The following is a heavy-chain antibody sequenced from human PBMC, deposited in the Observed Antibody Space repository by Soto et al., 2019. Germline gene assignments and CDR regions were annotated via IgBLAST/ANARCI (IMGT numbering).Heavy chain of an antibody. D-gene: IGHD3-16*01. CDR1: GGSISSSSYY. J-gene: IGHJ1*01. CDR3: ARHLFGEHFHY. V-gene: IGHV4-39*01. Sequence: TSETLSLTCTVSGGSISSSSYYWAWIRQPPGKGLEWIGSIHYSGSTYYNPSLKSRVTTSVDTSRNRFSLKLSSVTAADTAVYFCARHLFGEHFHYWGQGTLVTVSS. CDR2: IHYSGST.